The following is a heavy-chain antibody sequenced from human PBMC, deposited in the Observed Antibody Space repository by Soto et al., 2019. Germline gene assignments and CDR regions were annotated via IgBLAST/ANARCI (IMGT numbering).Heavy chain of an antibody. CDR1: GGSISSDGNY. D-gene: IGHD3-10*01. V-gene: IGHV4-31*03. CDR3: ARARMVRGIIYYYGMYV. J-gene: IGHJ6*02. Sequence: QVQLQESGPGLVKSSQTLSLTCTVSGGSISSDGNYWSWIRQHPGKGLEWIGYIYYSGSTNYNPSRNMRVTISVDTSKNQFSLQLNSVTAADTAVYDCARARMVRGIIYYYGMYVWGQGTTVPVSS. CDR2: IYYSGST.